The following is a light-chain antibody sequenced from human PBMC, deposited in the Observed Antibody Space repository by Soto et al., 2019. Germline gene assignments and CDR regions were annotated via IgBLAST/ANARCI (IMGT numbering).Light chain of an antibody. CDR1: QSVSSY. V-gene: IGKV3-11*01. Sequence: EIMLTQSPATLSLSPGERATLSCRASQSVSSYLAWYQQKAGQAPRLLIYDASNRATGIPARFSGSVSGTDFTLTISSLEPEDFAVYYCQQRSNWRWLTFGGGTKVDI. J-gene: IGKJ4*01. CDR2: DAS. CDR3: QQRSNWRWLT.